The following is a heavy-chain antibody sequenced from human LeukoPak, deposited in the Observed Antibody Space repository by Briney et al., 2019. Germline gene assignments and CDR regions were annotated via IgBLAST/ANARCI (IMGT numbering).Heavy chain of an antibody. CDR3: AREGSTGTTR. CDR2: IYYSGST. Sequence: SQTLSLTCTVSGGSISSGGYYWSWIRQHPGKGLEWIGYIYYSGSTHYNPSLKSRVTISVDTSKNQFSLKLSSVTAADTAVYYCAREGSTGTTRWGQGTLVTVSS. J-gene: IGHJ4*02. V-gene: IGHV4-31*03. CDR1: GGSISSGGYY. D-gene: IGHD1-1*01.